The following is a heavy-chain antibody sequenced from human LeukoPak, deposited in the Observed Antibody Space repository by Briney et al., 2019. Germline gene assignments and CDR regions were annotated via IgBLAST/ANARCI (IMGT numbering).Heavy chain of an antibody. Sequence: KAGGSLRLSCAASGFTFSSYAMHWVRQAPGKGLEWVAVISYDGSNKYYADSVKGRFTISRDNSKNTLYLQMNSLRAEDTAVYYCARAAEWLAYYYYGMDVWGQGTTVTVSS. J-gene: IGHJ6*02. CDR3: ARAAEWLAYYYYGMDV. D-gene: IGHD3-3*01. V-gene: IGHV3-30-3*01. CDR2: ISYDGSNK. CDR1: GFTFSSYA.